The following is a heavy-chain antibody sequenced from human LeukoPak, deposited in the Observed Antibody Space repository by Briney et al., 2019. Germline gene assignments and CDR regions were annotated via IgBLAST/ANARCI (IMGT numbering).Heavy chain of an antibody. D-gene: IGHD3-9*01. J-gene: IGHJ4*02. Sequence: ASVKDSCKPSRYTFTVYYMRWVPEAPGQGLGWMGWINPNSGGTNYAQKFQGWVTMTRDTSISTAYMAQSRLRSDDTAVYYCARDDRYTYDILTGYPNYFDYWGQGTLVTVSS. CDR1: RYTFTVYY. CDR3: ARDDRYTYDILTGYPNYFDY. V-gene: IGHV1-2*04. CDR2: INPNSGGT.